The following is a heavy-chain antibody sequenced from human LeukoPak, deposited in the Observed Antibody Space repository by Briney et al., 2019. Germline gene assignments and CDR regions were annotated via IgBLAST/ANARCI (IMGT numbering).Heavy chain of an antibody. V-gene: IGHV3-48*02. Sequence: GGSLRLSCVASGXTFSTYSVNWVRQAPGKGLGWVSYISSNSSTIYYADSVKGRFTISRDNAKNSLYLQMNSLRDEDTAVYYCARDLYCRYWGQGTLVTVSS. CDR1: GXTFSTYS. D-gene: IGHD2-21*02. J-gene: IGHJ4*02. CDR3: ARDLYCRY. CDR2: ISSNSSTI.